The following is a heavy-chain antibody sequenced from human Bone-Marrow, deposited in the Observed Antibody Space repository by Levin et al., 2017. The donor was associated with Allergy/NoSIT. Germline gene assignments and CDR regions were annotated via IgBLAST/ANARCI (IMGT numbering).Heavy chain of an antibody. CDR1: GYSFTDYY. Sequence: ASVKVSCKASGYSFTDYYMHWVRQAPGQGLEWMGWINPNSGDTNYAQRFQGRVTMTRDTSVTTVYMDLKSLRSDDTAVYYCARESVITVLGVIMPGRGMDVWGQGTTVTVS. CDR3: ARESVITVLGVIMPGRGMDV. CDR2: INPNSGDT. V-gene: IGHV1-2*02. J-gene: IGHJ6*02. D-gene: IGHD3-3*01.